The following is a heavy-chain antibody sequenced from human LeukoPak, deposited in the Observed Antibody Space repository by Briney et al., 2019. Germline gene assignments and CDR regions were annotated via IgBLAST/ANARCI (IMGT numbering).Heavy chain of an antibody. D-gene: IGHD2-2*01. J-gene: IGHJ4*02. CDR2: IYTSGST. Sequence: SETLSLTCTVSGGSISSYYWSWIRQPAGKGLEWIGRIYTSGSTNYNPSLKSRVTMSVDTSKNQFSLKLSSVTAADTAVYYCAIVPAASGYLDYWGQGTLVTVSS. CDR3: AIVPAASGYLDY. V-gene: IGHV4-4*07. CDR1: GGSISSYY.